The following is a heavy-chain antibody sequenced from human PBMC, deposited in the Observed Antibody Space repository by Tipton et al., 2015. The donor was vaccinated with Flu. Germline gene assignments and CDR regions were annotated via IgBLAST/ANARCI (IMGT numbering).Heavy chain of an antibody. CDR3: ARADYYDFWSGYDEGLSGYYMDV. D-gene: IGHD3-3*01. CDR2: IYYSGST. J-gene: IGHJ6*03. V-gene: IGHV4-59*01. CDR1: GGSISSYY. Sequence: TLSLTCTVSGGSISSYYWSWIRQPPGKGLEWIGYIYYSGSTNYNPSLKSRVTISVDTSKNQFSLKLSSVTAADTAVYYCARADYYDFWSGYDEGLSGYYMDVWGKGTTVTVSS.